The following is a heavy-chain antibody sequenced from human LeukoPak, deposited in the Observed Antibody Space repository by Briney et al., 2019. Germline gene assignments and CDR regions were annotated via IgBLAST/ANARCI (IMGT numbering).Heavy chain of an antibody. Sequence: SETLSLTCTVSGGSLNTSSHYWAWVRQPPRTGLEWIGSIYYGGSTYYNVSLKSRVTISVDTSKNQFSLRLSSVTAADTAVYYCAREDYDDSGAWYFDLWGRGTLVIVSS. CDR3: AREDYDDSGAWYFDL. J-gene: IGHJ2*01. CDR1: GGSLNTSSHY. D-gene: IGHD3-3*01. CDR2: IYYGGST. V-gene: IGHV4-39*07.